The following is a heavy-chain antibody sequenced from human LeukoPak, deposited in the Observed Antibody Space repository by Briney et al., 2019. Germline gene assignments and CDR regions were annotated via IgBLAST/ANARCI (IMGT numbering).Heavy chain of an antibody. V-gene: IGHV3-23*01. CDR3: AEDIGVKRYWYFDL. CDR2: ISGSGDST. J-gene: IGHJ2*01. CDR1: GFSFSSYV. D-gene: IGHD1-26*01. Sequence: RPGGSLRLSCAASGFSFSSYVMSWVRQAPGKGLGWVSAISGSGDSTYYADSVKGRFTISRDNSKNTLYLQMTSLRAEDTAVYYCAEDIGVKRYWYFDLWGRGTLVTVSS.